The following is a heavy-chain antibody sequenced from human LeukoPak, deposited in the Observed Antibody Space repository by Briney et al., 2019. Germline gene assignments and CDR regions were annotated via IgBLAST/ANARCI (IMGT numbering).Heavy chain of an antibody. J-gene: IGHJ3*02. CDR3: ARERGYCSSTICPPDGVDAFDI. CDR1: GFTFSSYS. CDR2: VSYDGSNK. D-gene: IGHD2-2*01. V-gene: IGHV3-30*03. Sequence: GGSLRLSCAASGFTFSSYSMNWVSQAPGKGLEWVAVVSYDGSNKYYADSVKGRFTISRDNSKNTLYLQMNSLRAEDTAVYYCARERGYCSSTICPPDGVDAFDIWGQGTMVTVSS.